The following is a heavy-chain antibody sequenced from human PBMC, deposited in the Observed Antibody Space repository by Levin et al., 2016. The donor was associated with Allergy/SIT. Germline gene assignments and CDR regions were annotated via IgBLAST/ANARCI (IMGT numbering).Heavy chain of an antibody. CDR1: GFTFSSYA. J-gene: IGHJ4*02. D-gene: IGHD5-18*01. CDR2: VSGSGGST. Sequence: GESLKISCAASGFTFSSYAMSWVRQAPGKGLEWVSAVSGSGGSTYYADSVKGRFTISRDNSKSTLSLQMNSLRAEDTAVYYCAKDVGIQKHDYWGQGTLVTVSS. CDR3: AKDVGIQKHDY. V-gene: IGHV3-23*01.